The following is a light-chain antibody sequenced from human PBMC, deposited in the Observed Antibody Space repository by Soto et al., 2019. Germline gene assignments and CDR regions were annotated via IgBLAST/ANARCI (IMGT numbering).Light chain of an antibody. Sequence: DIQMTQSPSSLSASVGDRVTITCRASPAISYDLGWYQQKPGQAPKRLIYPASSLQSGVTSRFSGSGSGTEFTLTISSLQPEDFATYYCLQHDTYPYIFGQGTKLEIK. CDR3: LQHDTYPYI. CDR1: PAISYD. J-gene: IGKJ2*01. CDR2: PAS. V-gene: IGKV1-17*01.